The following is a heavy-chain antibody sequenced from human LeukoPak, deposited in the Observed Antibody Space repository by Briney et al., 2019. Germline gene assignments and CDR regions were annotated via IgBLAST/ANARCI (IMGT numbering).Heavy chain of an antibody. CDR1: GGSISSGSYY. J-gene: IGHJ3*02. D-gene: IGHD3-3*01. CDR2: IYTSGST. Sequence: PSETLSLTCTVSGGSISSGSYYWSWIRQPAGKGLEWIGRIYTSGSTNYNPSLKSRVTISVDTSKNQFSLKLSSVTAADTAAYYCARVKPGITIFGVYNAFDIWGQGTMVTVSS. V-gene: IGHV4-61*02. CDR3: ARVKPGITIFGVYNAFDI.